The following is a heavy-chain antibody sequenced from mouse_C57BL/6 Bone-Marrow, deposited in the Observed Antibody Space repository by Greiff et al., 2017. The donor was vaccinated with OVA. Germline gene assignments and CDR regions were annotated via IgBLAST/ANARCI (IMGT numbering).Heavy chain of an antibody. CDR1: GYAFSSSW. Sequence: QVQLQQSGPELVKPGASVKISCKASGYAFSSSWMNWVKQRPGKGLEWIGRIYPGDGDTNYNGKFKGKATLTADKSSSTAYMQLSSLTSEDSAVYFCAYWFPWFADWGQGTLVTVSA. J-gene: IGHJ3*01. CDR3: AYWFPWFAD. D-gene: IGHD2-2*01. CDR2: IYPGDGDT. V-gene: IGHV1-82*01.